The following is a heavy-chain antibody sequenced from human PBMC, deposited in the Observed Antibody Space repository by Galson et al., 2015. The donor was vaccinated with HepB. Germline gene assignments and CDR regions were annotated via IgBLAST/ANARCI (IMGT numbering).Heavy chain of an antibody. Sequence: SLRLSCAASGFTFGHYAMHWVRQAPGKGLEWVAAISYHGTNKYYAASVKGRFTISRDSSNDTLYLQMNNLRPEDTAVYYCAKDYQLLGFYFYYLDVWGKGTTDTVSS. D-gene: IGHD3-3*02. J-gene: IGHJ6*03. CDR2: ISYHGTNK. CDR1: GFTFGHYA. V-gene: IGHV3-30*18. CDR3: AKDYQLLGFYFYYLDV.